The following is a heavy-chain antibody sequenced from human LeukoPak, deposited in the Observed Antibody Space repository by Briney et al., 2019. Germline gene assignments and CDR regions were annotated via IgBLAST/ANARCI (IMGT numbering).Heavy chain of an antibody. CDR1: GGSISSSSYY. CDR2: IYYSGST. Sequence: SETLSLTCTVSGGSISSSSYYWGWIRQPPGKGLEWIGSIYYSGSTYYNPSLKSRVTISVDTSKNQFSLKLSSVTAADTAVYYCARCPYYDFWSGLYDAFDIWGQGTMVTVSS. CDR3: ARCPYYDFWSGLYDAFDI. V-gene: IGHV4-39*07. D-gene: IGHD3-3*01. J-gene: IGHJ3*02.